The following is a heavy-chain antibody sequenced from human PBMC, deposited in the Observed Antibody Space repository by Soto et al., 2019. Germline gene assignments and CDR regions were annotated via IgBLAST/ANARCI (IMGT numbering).Heavy chain of an antibody. D-gene: IGHD2-15*01. V-gene: IGHV4-31*03. Sequence: SETLSLTCTVSGGSITTGGYYWSWIRQLPGKGLEWIGHRYYSESTYYNPSLKSRVSISIDTSKNQFSLKLSFVTAADTAMYYCARTKCSGGSCYSWSLDYWGQGTPVTVSS. CDR1: GGSITTGGYY. CDR2: RYYSEST. J-gene: IGHJ4*02. CDR3: ARTKCSGGSCYSWSLDY.